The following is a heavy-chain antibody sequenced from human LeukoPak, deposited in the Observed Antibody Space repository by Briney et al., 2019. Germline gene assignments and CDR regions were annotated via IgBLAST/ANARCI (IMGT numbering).Heavy chain of an antibody. CDR2: TYYRSKWYN. Sequence: SQTLSLTCAISGDSVSSNSAAWNWIRQSPSRGLEWLGRTYYRSKWYNDYAVSVKSRITINPDTSKNQFSLQLNSVTPEDTAVYYCAIDAALDPEWLRREVVFDYWGQGTLVTVSS. CDR3: AIDAALDPEWLRREVVFDY. CDR1: GDSVSSNSAA. D-gene: IGHD5-12*01. V-gene: IGHV6-1*01. J-gene: IGHJ4*02.